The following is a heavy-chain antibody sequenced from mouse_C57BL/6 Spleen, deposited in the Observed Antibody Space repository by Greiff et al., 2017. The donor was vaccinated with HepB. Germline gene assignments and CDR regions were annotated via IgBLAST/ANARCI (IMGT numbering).Heavy chain of an antibody. Sequence: EVKLVESGGGLVKPGGSLKLSCAASGFTFSDYGMHWVRQAPEKGLEWVAYISSGSSTIYYADTVKGRFTISRDNAKNTLFLQMTSLRSEDTAMYYCAKPLLGAMDYWGQGTSVTVSS. CDR1: GFTFSDYG. J-gene: IGHJ4*01. D-gene: IGHD2-12*01. CDR2: ISSGSSTI. CDR3: AKPLLGAMDY. V-gene: IGHV5-17*01.